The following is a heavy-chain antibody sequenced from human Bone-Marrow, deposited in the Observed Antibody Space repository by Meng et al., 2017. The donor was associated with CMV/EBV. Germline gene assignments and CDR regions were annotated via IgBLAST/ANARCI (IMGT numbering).Heavy chain of an antibody. Sequence: ASVKVSCKASGYRFNRYGIAWVRQAPGQGLEWMGWISGYSGDTNYAQKFQGRVTMTTDTSTSSAYLDLRGLTSDDTAIYYCARGSDWFDPWGQGTPVTVSS. CDR3: ARGSDWFDP. CDR2: ISGYSGDT. CDR1: GYRFNRYG. V-gene: IGHV1-18*01. J-gene: IGHJ5*02.